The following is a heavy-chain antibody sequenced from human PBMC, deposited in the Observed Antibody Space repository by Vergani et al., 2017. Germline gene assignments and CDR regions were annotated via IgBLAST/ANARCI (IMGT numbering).Heavy chain of an antibody. Sequence: EVQLVESGGGVVRPGGSLRLSCAASGFTFDDYGMSWVRQAPGKGLEWVSGINWNGGSTGYADSVKGRFTISRDNAKNSLYLQMNSLRAEDTAVYYCAKAEYGSGTYPAWALDSWGQGALVTVSS. CDR3: AKAEYGSGTYPAWALDS. J-gene: IGHJ4*02. D-gene: IGHD3-10*01. CDR1: GFTFDDYG. CDR2: INWNGGST. V-gene: IGHV3-20*04.